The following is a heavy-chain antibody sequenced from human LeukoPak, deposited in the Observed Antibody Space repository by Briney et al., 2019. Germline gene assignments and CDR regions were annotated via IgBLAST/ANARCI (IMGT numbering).Heavy chain of an antibody. V-gene: IGHV3-48*03. CDR1: GITFSSYE. J-gene: IGHJ4*02. CDR3: ARGRVYGGNAFDY. CDR2: ISSSGSTI. D-gene: IGHD4-23*01. Sequence: GGSLRLSCAASGITFSSYEMNWVRQAPGKGLEWVSYISSSGSTIYYADSVKGRFTISRDTAKNSLYLQMSSLRAEDTAVYYCARGRVYGGNAFDYWGKGTLVTVSS.